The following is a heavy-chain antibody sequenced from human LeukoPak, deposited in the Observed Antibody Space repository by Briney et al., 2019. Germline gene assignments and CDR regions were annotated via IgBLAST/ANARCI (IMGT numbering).Heavy chain of an antibody. CDR1: GGSISNFY. Sequence: SETLSLTCTVSGGSISNFYWSWIRQPPGKGLEWIGYIYYSGSTNYNPSLKSRVTISVDTSKNQFSLKLSSVTAADTAVYYCARQRAFDIWGQGTMVTVSS. CDR2: IYYSGST. J-gene: IGHJ3*02. V-gene: IGHV4-59*01. CDR3: ARQRAFDI.